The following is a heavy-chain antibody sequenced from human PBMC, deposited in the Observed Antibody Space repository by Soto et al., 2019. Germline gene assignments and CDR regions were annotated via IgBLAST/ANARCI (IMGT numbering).Heavy chain of an antibody. J-gene: IGHJ4*02. CDR1: GGSISSYY. CDR2: IYYSGST. Sequence: QVQLQESGPGLVKPSETLSLTCTVSGGSISSYYWSWIRQPPGKGLEWIGYIYYSGSTNHNPSHKRRVTISVDTSQNQFSLKLSSVTAADPAVYYCARLDDYGDSHWGRGTLVTVSS. V-gene: IGHV4-59*08. CDR3: ARLDDYGDSH. D-gene: IGHD4-17*01.